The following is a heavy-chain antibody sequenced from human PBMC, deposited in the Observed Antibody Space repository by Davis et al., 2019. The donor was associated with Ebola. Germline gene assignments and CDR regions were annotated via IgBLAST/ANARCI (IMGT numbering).Heavy chain of an antibody. Sequence: MPSETLSLTCAVYGGSFSGYYWSWIRQPPGKGLEWIGEINHSGSTNYNPSLKSRVTISVDTSKNQFSLKLSSVTAADTAVYYCASGGTNGDPAVYWGQGTLVTVSS. V-gene: IGHV4-34*01. CDR2: INHSGST. J-gene: IGHJ4*02. D-gene: IGHD4-17*01. CDR1: GGSFSGYY. CDR3: ASGGTNGDPAVY.